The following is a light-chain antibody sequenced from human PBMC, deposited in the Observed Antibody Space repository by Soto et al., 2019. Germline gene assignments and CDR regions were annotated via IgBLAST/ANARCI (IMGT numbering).Light chain of an antibody. CDR3: QQYGGSPPYL. CDR1: QSVSSIY. J-gene: IGKJ2*01. Sequence: EIVLTQSPGTLSLSPGERATLSCRASQSVSSIYLAWYQQKPGQAPRLLIYRASSRAAGIPDRFSGSGSGTNFTLTISRLEPEDFAVYYCQQYGGSPPYLLGRGTKLEIK. CDR2: RAS. V-gene: IGKV3-20*01.